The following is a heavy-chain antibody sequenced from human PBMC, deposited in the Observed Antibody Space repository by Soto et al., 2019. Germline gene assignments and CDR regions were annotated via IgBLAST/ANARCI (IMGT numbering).Heavy chain of an antibody. V-gene: IGHV4-4*07. J-gene: IGHJ6*02. CDR1: GDSIDRFY. D-gene: IGHD1-26*01. Sequence: QLQLHESGPGLVKPSETLSLTCNVSGDSIDRFYWSWIRQSAGKGLEWIGRVYSTGGVTYNPALKGRVTISLDRSNNHVSLEMNSVTAADMAVYFCARDLSGTGLDIWGRGTRVSVSS. CDR2: VYSTGGV. CDR3: ARDLSGTGLDI.